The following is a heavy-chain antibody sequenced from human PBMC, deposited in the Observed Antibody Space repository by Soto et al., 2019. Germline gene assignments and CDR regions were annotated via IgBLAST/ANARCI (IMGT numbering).Heavy chain of an antibody. V-gene: IGHV1-2*04. CDR2: INPNSGGT. Sequence: ASVTVSCKASGYTFTGYYIHWVRQAPRQGPEWMGWINPNSGGTKYAQKFQGLVTMTRDTSISTVYMEMSRLRSDDTAVYYCARGMSGASWFYYYAMDVWGQGTTVTVSS. CDR1: GYTFTGYY. J-gene: IGHJ6*02. D-gene: IGHD6-13*01. CDR3: ARGMSGASWFYYYAMDV.